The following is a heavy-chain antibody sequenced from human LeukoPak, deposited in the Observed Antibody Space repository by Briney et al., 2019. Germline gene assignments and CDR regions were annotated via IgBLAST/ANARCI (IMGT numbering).Heavy chain of an antibody. Sequence: GRSLRLSCAASGFTFSSYAMPWVRQAPGKGLEWVAVISYDGSNKYYADSVKGRFTISRDNSKNTLYLQMNSLRAEDTAVYYCARDQIAAALFDYWGQGTLVTVSS. V-gene: IGHV3-30*04. CDR1: GFTFSSYA. J-gene: IGHJ4*02. CDR3: ARDQIAAALFDY. D-gene: IGHD6-13*01. CDR2: ISYDGSNK.